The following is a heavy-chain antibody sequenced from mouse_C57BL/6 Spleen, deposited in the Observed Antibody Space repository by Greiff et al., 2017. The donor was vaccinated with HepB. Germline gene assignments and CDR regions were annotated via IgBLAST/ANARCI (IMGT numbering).Heavy chain of an antibody. V-gene: IGHV5-4*03. Sequence: EVKLMESGGGLVKPGGSLKLSCAASGFTFSSYAMSWVRQTPEKRLEWVATISDGGSYTYYPDNVKGRFTISRDNAKNNLYLQMSHLKSEDTAMYYCARVGNWDVDYWGQGTTLTVSS. CDR2: ISDGGSYT. CDR3: ARVGNWDVDY. J-gene: IGHJ2*01. D-gene: IGHD4-1*01. CDR1: GFTFSSYA.